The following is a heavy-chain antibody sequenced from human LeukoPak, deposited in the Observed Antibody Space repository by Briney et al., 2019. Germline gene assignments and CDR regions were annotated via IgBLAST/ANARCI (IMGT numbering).Heavy chain of an antibody. V-gene: IGHV3-23*01. Sequence: AGGSLRHSCAASGFSFSSYAMSWVRQAPGKGLEWVSTIGGSGGSTYYADSVKGRFTVSRDNSKKTLYLQMNSLRAEDTAVYYCPKASEKEDSGGYYNYFDYWGQGTLVTVSS. J-gene: IGHJ4*02. D-gene: IGHD6-19*01. CDR1: GFSFSSYA. CDR2: IGGSGGST. CDR3: PKASEKEDSGGYYNYFDY.